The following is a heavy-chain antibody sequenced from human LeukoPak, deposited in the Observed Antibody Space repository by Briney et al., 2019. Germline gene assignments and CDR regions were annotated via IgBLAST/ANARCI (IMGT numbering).Heavy chain of an antibody. J-gene: IGHJ4*02. CDR1: GGSISYDY. D-gene: IGHD2-21*02. Sequence: PSETLSLTCTVSGGSISYDYWSWIRQSPGKRLEWIGYIHYSGATNYSPSLKSRVTISVDTSKNQFSPKLSSVTAADTALYYCATLRGASTAVFDSWGQGALVTVSS. CDR3: ATLRGASTAVFDS. CDR2: IHYSGAT. V-gene: IGHV4-59*08.